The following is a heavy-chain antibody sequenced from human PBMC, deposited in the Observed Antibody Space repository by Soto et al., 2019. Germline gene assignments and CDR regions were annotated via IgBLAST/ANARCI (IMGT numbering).Heavy chain of an antibody. J-gene: IGHJ5*02. Sequence: PGGSLRLPCADSGFILRNYWMSWVRQAPGMGLQWVASIKEDGSEKYYVDPVKGRFTISRENAKNSLYLQMNSLRAEDTAVYYCARYRSLDPWGQGILVTVS. CDR1: GFILRNYW. CDR3: ARYRSLDP. V-gene: IGHV3-7*03. D-gene: IGHD3-16*02. CDR2: IKEDGSEK.